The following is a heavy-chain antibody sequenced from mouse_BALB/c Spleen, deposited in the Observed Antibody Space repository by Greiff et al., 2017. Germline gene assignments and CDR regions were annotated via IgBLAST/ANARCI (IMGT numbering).Heavy chain of an antibody. CDR2: IYPGDGDT. CDR1: GYAFSSYW. D-gene: IGHD2-2*01. CDR3: AREGGYAASFAY. V-gene: IGHV1-80*01. Sequence: LQESGAELVRPGSSVKISCKASGYAFSSYWMNWVKQRPGQGLEWIGQIYPGDGDTNYNGKFKGKATLTADKSSSTAYMQLSSLTSEDSAVYFCAREGGYAASFAYWGQGTLVTVSA. J-gene: IGHJ3*01.